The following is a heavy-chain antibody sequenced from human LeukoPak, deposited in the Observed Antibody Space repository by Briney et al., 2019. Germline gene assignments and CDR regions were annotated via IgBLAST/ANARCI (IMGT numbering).Heavy chain of an antibody. V-gene: IGHV4-34*01. Sequence: SETLSLTCAVHGGSFTVYNGSSIPQPPGKGLEWIGEINHSGSTNYNPSLKSRVTISVDTSKNQFSLKLSSVTAADTAVYYCARGRRTRSHYECGYYYYMDVWGKGTTVTVSS. CDR3: ARGRRTRSHYECGYYYYMDV. J-gene: IGHJ6*03. CDR1: GGSFTVYN. D-gene: IGHD3-3*01. CDR2: INHSGST.